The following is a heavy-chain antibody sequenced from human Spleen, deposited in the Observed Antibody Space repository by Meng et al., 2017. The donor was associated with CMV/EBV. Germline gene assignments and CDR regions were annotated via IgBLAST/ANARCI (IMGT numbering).Heavy chain of an antibody. CDR2: INPNSGGT. CDR1: GYTFTGYY. J-gene: IGHJ3*01. V-gene: IGHV1-2*02. Sequence: ASVKVSCKASGYTFTGYYIHWVRQAPGQGLEWMGWINPNSGGTNYAQKFQDRVTMTRDTSISTAYMELSRLRSDDTAVYYCARDLVGYDAFDVWGQGTMVTVSS. D-gene: IGHD3-22*01. CDR3: ARDLVGYDAFDV.